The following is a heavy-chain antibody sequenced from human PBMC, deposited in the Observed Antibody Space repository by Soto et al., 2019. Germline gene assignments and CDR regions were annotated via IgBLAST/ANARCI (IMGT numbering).Heavy chain of an antibody. CDR2: IYWDDDK. J-gene: IGHJ4*02. CDR3: AHASFQVLRYSSSWYPDY. D-gene: IGHD6-13*01. CDR1: GFSLSTSGVG. V-gene: IGHV2-5*02. Sequence: SGPTLVNPTQTLTLTCTFSGFSLSTSGVGVGWIRQPPGKALEWLALIYWDDDKRYSPPLKSRLTITKDTSKNQVVLTMTNMDPVDTGTYYCAHASFQVLRYSSSWYPDYWGQGTLVNVSS.